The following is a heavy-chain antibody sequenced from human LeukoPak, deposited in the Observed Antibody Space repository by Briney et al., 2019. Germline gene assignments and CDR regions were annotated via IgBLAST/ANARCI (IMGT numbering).Heavy chain of an antibody. V-gene: IGHV4-59*01. CDR3: ARGPGRAYFQH. J-gene: IGHJ1*01. Sequence: KTSETLSLTCTVSGGSISSYYWSWIRQPPGKGLEWIGCIYYSGSTNYNPSLKSRVTISVDTSKNQFSLKLSSVTAADTAVYYCARGPGRAYFQHWGQGTLVTVSS. CDR2: IYYSGST. CDR1: GGSISSYY. D-gene: IGHD2-15*01.